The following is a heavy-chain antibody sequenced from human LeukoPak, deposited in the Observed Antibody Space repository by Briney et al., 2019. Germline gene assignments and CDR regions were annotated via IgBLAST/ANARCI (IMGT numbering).Heavy chain of an antibody. CDR2: ISDDGSRQ. CDR1: GFTFINAW. CDR3: VKDRTGTYTLDY. J-gene: IGHJ4*02. V-gene: IGHV3-30*18. Sequence: GGSLRLSCAASGFTFINAWMSWVRQAPGTGLEWVAFISDDGSRQHYADSVKGRFTISRDNSKNTLNLQMNSLRAEDTAVYYCVKDRTGTYTLDYWGQGTLVTVSS. D-gene: IGHD3-10*01.